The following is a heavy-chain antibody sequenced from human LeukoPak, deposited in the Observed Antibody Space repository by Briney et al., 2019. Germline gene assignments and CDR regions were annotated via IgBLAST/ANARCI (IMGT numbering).Heavy chain of an antibody. D-gene: IGHD1-26*01. Sequence: ASVKVSCKASGGTFNSYAISWVRQAPGQGLEWMGGIIPIFGTANYAQKFQGRVTITTDESTSTAYMELSSLRSEDTAVYYCANTQRELLHFDYWGQGTLVTVSS. CDR3: ANTQRELLHFDY. CDR2: IIPIFGTA. V-gene: IGHV1-69*05. CDR1: GGTFNSYA. J-gene: IGHJ4*02.